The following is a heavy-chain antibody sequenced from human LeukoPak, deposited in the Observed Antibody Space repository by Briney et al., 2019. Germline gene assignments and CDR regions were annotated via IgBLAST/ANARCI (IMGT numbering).Heavy chain of an antibody. V-gene: IGHV3-9*01. J-gene: IGHJ3*02. CDR3: AKDIGATDYTHEAFDI. Sequence: GGSLRLSCAASGCTFDDYAMHWVRQAPGKGLELVSGISWNSGSRGYADSVKGRFTISRDNAKNSLYLQMNTLRAEDTALYYCAKDIGATDYTHEAFDIWGQGTMVTVSS. CDR1: GCTFDDYA. D-gene: IGHD4-11*01. CDR2: ISWNSGSR.